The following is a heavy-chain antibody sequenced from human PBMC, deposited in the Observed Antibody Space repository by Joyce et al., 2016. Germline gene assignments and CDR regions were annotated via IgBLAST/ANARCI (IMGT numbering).Heavy chain of an antibody. J-gene: IGHJ6*02. CDR2: IYSGGNT. CDR1: GFTVSSNY. V-gene: IGHV3-66*02. D-gene: IGHD3-3*01. Sequence: GGGLVQPGGSLRLSCAASGFTVSSNYMSWVRQAPGKGLEWVSVIYSGGNTYCADSVKGRFTISRDNSKNTLYLQMNSLRAEDTAVYYCTRDLIQSYYYYGMDVWGQGTTVTVS. CDR3: TRDLIQSYYYYGMDV.